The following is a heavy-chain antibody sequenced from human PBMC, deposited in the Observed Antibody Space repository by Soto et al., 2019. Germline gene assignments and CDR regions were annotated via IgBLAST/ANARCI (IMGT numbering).Heavy chain of an antibody. V-gene: IGHV4-30-4*01. CDR1: GGSISSGDYY. D-gene: IGHD2-15*01. CDR3: ATRYCSGGSCYIGPWFDP. Sequence: SETLSLTCTVSGGSISSGDYYWSWIRQPPGKGLEWIGYIYYSGSTYYKPSLKSRVTISVDTSKNQFSLKLSSVTAADTAVYYCATRYCSGGSCYIGPWFDPWGQGTLVTVSS. CDR2: IYYSGST. J-gene: IGHJ5*02.